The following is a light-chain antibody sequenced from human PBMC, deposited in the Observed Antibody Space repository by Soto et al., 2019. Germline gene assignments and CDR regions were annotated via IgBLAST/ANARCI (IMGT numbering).Light chain of an antibody. CDR3: QSYDSSLGYV. Sequence: QSVLTQPPSVSGAPGQRVTISCTGSSSNIGAGYDVHWYQHLPGTAPKLLIYGNSNRPSGVPDRFSGSKSGTSASLAITGLQAEDEADYYCQSYDSSLGYVFGTGTKVTVL. CDR1: SSNIGAGYD. J-gene: IGLJ1*01. V-gene: IGLV1-40*01. CDR2: GNS.